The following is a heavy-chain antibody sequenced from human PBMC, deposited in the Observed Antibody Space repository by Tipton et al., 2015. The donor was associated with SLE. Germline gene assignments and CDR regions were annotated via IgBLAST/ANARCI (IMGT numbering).Heavy chain of an antibody. CDR3: ARRTTNNYYYYMDV. D-gene: IGHD1-7*01. CDR2: INTDGSST. CDR1: GFTFSNYW. J-gene: IGHJ6*03. Sequence: SLRLSCAASGFTFSNYWMHWVRQAPGKGLVWVSRINTDGSSTSYADSVKGRFTISRDNAKNTLYLQMNSLGAEDMAVYYCARRTTNNYYYYMDVWGKGTTVTISS. V-gene: IGHV3-74*01.